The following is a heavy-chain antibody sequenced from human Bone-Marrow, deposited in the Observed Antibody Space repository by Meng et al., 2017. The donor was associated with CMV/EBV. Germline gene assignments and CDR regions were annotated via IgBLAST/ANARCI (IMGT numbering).Heavy chain of an antibody. V-gene: IGHV1-2*02. J-gene: IGHJ4*02. Sequence: ASVKVSCKASGYTFAGHYLHWVRQAPGQGLELMGWINPNSGGTNYAQKFQGRVTMTRDRSIRTAYMELSRLRSDDTAVYYCARDGSYYDILTGYVYYIDHWGQGTLVTFSS. D-gene: IGHD3-9*01. CDR3: ARDGSYYDILTGYVYYIDH. CDR1: GYTFAGHY. CDR2: INPNSGGT.